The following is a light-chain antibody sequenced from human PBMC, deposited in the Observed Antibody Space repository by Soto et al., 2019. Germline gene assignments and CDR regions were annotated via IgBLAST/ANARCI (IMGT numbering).Light chain of an antibody. Sequence: EIVWTQSPGTLSLSPGERATLSCRASQSVSTYYLAWYQQKPGQAPRLLIYGASSRATGIPDRFSGTGSGTDFTLTISRLEPEDFAVYYCQEYGTSRTFGQGTKLEIK. CDR3: QEYGTSRT. CDR2: GAS. V-gene: IGKV3-20*01. CDR1: QSVSTYY. J-gene: IGKJ1*01.